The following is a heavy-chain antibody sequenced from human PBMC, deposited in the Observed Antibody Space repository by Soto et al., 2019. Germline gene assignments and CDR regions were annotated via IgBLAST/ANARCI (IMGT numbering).Heavy chain of an antibody. J-gene: IGHJ6*02. Sequence: QVQLVESGGGVVQPGRSLRLSCAASGFTFSSYGMHWVRQAPGKGLEWVAVISYDGSNKYYADSVKCRFTISRDNSKNTLYLQMNSMRAEDTAVYYCAKDGQQLVLYYYYGMDVWGQGTTVTVSS. CDR3: AKDGQQLVLYYYYGMDV. D-gene: IGHD6-13*01. V-gene: IGHV3-30*18. CDR2: ISYDGSNK. CDR1: GFTFSSYG.